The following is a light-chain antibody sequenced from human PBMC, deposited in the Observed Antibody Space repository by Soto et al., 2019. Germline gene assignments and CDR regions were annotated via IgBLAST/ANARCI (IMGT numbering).Light chain of an antibody. V-gene: IGLV7-43*01. J-gene: IGLJ2*01. CDR1: SGAVTSGYY. CDR2: STN. CDR3: LLYYGGAQV. Sequence: QAVVTQEPSLTVSPGGTVTLTCASSSGAVTSGYYPNWFQQKPGQAPRALIYSTNNKHPWTPARFSGSLLGGKAALTLSGVQPEDEAGYYCLLYYGGAQVFGGGTQLTVL.